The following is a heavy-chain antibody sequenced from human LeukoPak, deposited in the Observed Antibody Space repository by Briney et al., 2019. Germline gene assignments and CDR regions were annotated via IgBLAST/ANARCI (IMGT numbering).Heavy chain of an antibody. J-gene: IGHJ4*02. Sequence: ASVKVSCKASGITLTDHYIHWLRQAPGQGLEWMGWINPNTGHTGYAEKFQGGVTMTRDTSIGTVYMEVASLKSDDTAVYFCARYSDNTSGLGYWGQGTLVTVSS. CDR1: GITLTDHY. V-gene: IGHV1-2*02. CDR3: ARYSDNTSGLGY. D-gene: IGHD2-15*01. CDR2: INPNTGHT.